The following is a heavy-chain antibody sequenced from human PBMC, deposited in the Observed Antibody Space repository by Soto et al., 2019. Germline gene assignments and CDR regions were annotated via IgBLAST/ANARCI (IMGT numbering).Heavy chain of an antibody. D-gene: IGHD2-2*01. Sequence: GGSLRLSCAASGFTFSDYAMSWVRQAPGGGLEWVSTVSGSGDNTYYADSVKGRFTISRDKSKITLYLQMNSLRAEDTALYYCAKLLCIGRASCPVDYWGQGTLVTVSS. V-gene: IGHV3-23*01. J-gene: IGHJ4*02. CDR3: AKLLCIGRASCPVDY. CDR1: GFTFSDYA. CDR2: VSGSGDNT.